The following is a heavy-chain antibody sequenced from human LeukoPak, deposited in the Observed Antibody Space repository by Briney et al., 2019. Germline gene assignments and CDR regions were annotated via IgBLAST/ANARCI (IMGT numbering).Heavy chain of an antibody. CDR3: ARAYTSWSFDY. D-gene: IGHD2-2*02. J-gene: IGHJ4*02. Sequence: SETLSLTCTVSGVSITTYYWSWIRQPPGKGLEWIGFIYYSWNTNYNPSLKSRVTISVDTSKNQFFLKLSSVPAADTAVYYCARAYTSWSFDYWGQGTLVTVSS. V-gene: IGHV4-59*01. CDR1: GVSITTYY. CDR2: IYYSWNT.